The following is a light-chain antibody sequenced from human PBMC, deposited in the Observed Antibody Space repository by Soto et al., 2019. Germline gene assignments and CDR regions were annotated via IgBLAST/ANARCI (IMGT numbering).Light chain of an antibody. CDR2: EVS. V-gene: IGLV2-14*01. J-gene: IGLJ1*01. Sequence: QSALTQPASVSGSPGQSITISCTGASSDVGSYNYVSWYQQHPGKAPKLMICEVSNRPSGVSHRFSGSKSGNTASLTISGLQAEDEADYYCNSYTSSSTYVFGTGTKV. CDR1: SSDVGSYNY. CDR3: NSYTSSSTYV.